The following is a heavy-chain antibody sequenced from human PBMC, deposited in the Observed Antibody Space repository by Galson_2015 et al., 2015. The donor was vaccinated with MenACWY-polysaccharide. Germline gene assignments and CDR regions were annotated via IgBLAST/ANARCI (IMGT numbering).Heavy chain of an antibody. CDR3: AKCNYYDSSGYLDY. J-gene: IGHJ4*02. Sequence: SLRLSCAASGFTFSSYAMSWVRQAPGKGLEWVSAISGSGGSTYYADSVKGRFTISRDNSKNTLYLQMNSLRAEDTAVYYCAKCNYYDSSGYLDYWGQGTLVTVSS. D-gene: IGHD3-22*01. V-gene: IGHV3-23*01. CDR1: GFTFSSYA. CDR2: ISGSGGST.